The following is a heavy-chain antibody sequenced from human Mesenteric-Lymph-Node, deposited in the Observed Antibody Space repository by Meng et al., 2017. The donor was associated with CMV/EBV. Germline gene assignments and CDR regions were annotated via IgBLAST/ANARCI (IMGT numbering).Heavy chain of an antibody. Sequence: GGSLRLSCAASKLTFSSYAIHWVRQAPGKGLEWVGLIRGKANTYATAYAASMKGRFTISRDNSKNSLYLQMNTLRADDTALYYCAKANGPSDYYLYGLDVWGQGTTVTVSS. CDR3: AKANGPSDYYLYGLDV. V-gene: IGHV3-73*01. CDR1: KLTFSSYA. J-gene: IGHJ6*02. D-gene: IGHD2-8*01. CDR2: IRGKANTYAT.